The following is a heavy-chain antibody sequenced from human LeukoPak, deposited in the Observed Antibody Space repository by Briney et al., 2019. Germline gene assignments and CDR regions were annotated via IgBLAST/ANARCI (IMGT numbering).Heavy chain of an antibody. CDR1: GFTFSSYG. J-gene: IGHJ4*02. D-gene: IGHD3-22*01. CDR3: AREGYYYDSSGYYRGYFDY. Sequence: GGSLRLSCAASGFTFSSYGMHWVRQAPGKGLEWVAVIWYDGSNKYYADSVKGRFTISRDNSKNTLYLQMNSLRAEDTAVYYCAREGYYYDSSGYYRGYFDYWGQGTLVTASS. V-gene: IGHV3-33*01. CDR2: IWYDGSNK.